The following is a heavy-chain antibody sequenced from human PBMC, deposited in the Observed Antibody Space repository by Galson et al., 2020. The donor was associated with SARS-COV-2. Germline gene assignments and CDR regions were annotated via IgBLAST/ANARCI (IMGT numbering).Heavy chain of an antibody. J-gene: IGHJ4*02. V-gene: IGHV3-48*02. CDR2: IRSSSNTI. CDR3: VASSGWLSFDY. Sequence: GGSPRLSCAASGFTFSSYSNSMNWVRQAPGKGLEWVSYIRSSSNTISYADSVKGRFTISRDNAKKSLYLQMNSLRDEDTAVYYCVASSGWLSFDYWGQGTLVTVSS. CDR1: GFTFSSYSNS. D-gene: IGHD6-19*01.